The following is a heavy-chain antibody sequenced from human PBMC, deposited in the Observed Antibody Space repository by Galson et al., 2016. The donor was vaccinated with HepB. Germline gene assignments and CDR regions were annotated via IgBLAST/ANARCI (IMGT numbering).Heavy chain of an antibody. CDR1: GGSVSSSTYY. Sequence: SETLSLTCTVSGGSVSSSTYYWTWIRQPPGRGLEWIGLSSYRGGTNYNPSLQSRVTISVDTSNNQSSLKLNSVTAADTAVYFCARFFGSGTYEALDPWGQGTLVTVSS. J-gene: IGHJ5*02. CDR3: ARFFGSGTYEALDP. D-gene: IGHD3-10*01. CDR2: SSYRGGT. V-gene: IGHV4-61*01.